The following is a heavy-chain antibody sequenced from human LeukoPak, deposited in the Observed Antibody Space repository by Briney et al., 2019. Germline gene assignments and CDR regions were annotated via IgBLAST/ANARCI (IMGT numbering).Heavy chain of an antibody. V-gene: IGHV1-46*01. CDR2: IHPSGGNS. Sequence: GASVKVSCKASGYTFTSHYVRWVRQAPGQGLEWMGIIHPSGGNSRNTQNFQGRVTMTRDTSTSTVYLELSSLRSEDTAVYYCARDCSSTTCQGPVLDFWGQGTLVTVSS. D-gene: IGHD2/OR15-2a*01. CDR1: GYTFTSHY. CDR3: ARDCSSTTCQGPVLDF. J-gene: IGHJ4*02.